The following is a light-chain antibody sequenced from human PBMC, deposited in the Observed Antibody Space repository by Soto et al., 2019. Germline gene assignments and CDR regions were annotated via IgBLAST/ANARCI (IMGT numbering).Light chain of an antibody. CDR1: SSDVGGYNY. CDR3: CSYAGSYTYV. J-gene: IGLJ1*01. CDR2: DVS. Sequence: QSALTQPRSVSGSPGQSVTISCTGTSSDVGGYNYVSWYQQHPGKAPKLMIYDVSKRPSGVPDRFSGAKSGNTASLTISGLQAEYEADYYCCSYAGSYTYVLGTGTKVTVL. V-gene: IGLV2-11*01.